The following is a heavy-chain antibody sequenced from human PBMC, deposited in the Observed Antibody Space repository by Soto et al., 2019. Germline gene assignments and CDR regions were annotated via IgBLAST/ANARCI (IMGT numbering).Heavy chain of an antibody. V-gene: IGHV1-8*01. Sequence: QVQLVQSGAEVKKPGASVKVSCKASGYTFTSYDINWVRQATGQGLEWMGWMNPNSGNTGYAQKFQGRVTMTRNTSISTAYMELSSLSSEDTAVYYCAGEGGTTPYYYYGMDVWGQGTTVTVSS. J-gene: IGHJ6*02. CDR2: MNPNSGNT. D-gene: IGHD1-7*01. CDR3: AGEGGTTPYYYYGMDV. CDR1: GYTFTSYD.